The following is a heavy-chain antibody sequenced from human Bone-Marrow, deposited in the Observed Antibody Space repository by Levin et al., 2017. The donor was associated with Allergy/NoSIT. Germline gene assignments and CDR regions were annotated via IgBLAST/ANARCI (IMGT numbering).Heavy chain of an antibody. CDR1: GFTFDIYW. CDR3: ATRRSAAGND. CDR2: IKEDGSTT. V-gene: IGHV3-7*01. Sequence: GGSLRLSCAASGFTFDIYWMSWVRQAPGKGLEWVANIKEDGSTTYYVDSVKGRFTISRDNAKNSVHLQMNSLRAEDTAVYYCATRRSAAGNDWGQGTVVTVSS. D-gene: IGHD6-13*01. J-gene: IGHJ4*02.